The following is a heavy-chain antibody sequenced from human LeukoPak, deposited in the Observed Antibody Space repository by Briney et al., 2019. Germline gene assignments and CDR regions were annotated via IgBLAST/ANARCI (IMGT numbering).Heavy chain of an antibody. CDR1: GGAFSNYA. CDR2: IIPIFGTT. D-gene: IGHD2-2*01. J-gene: IGHJ6*03. V-gene: IGHV1-69*06. CDR3: ARFCCGRTRCHGGYYYMVV. Sequence: SVKDSCKASGGAFSNYAISWIRQAPGQGLQWMGRIIPIFGTTNYAQKFQGRVTITADKSTSIAYMELSSLRSEDTAVYYCARFCCGRTRCHGGYYYMVVWGKGTTVTVSS.